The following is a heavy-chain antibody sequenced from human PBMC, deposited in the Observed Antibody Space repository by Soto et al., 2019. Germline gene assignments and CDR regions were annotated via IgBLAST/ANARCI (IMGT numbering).Heavy chain of an antibody. J-gene: IGHJ4*02. D-gene: IGHD2-2*01. CDR1: GGSISSGGYY. V-gene: IGHV4-31*11. CDR3: AREIVVVPAAQYYFDY. Sequence: SETLSLTCAVSGGSISSGGYYWSWIRQHPGKGLEWIGYIYYSGSTYYNPSLKSRVTISVDTSKNQFSLKLSSVTAADTAVYYCAREIVVVPAAQYYFDYWGQGTLVTVSS. CDR2: IYYSGST.